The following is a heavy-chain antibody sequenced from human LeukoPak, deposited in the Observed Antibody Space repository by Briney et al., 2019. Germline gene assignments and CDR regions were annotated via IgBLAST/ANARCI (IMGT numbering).Heavy chain of an antibody. D-gene: IGHD4-17*01. CDR1: GFIFSSYN. CDR3: ARDSYGDANFDS. V-gene: IGHV3-53*01. J-gene: IGHJ4*02. CDR2: IYADGNT. Sequence: PGGSLRLSCAASGFIFSSYNMNWVRQAPGKGLEWVSFIYADGNTYYADSVKGRFTISRDISKNAVYLQMNSLRAEDTAVYYCARDSYGDANFDSWGQGTLVTVSS.